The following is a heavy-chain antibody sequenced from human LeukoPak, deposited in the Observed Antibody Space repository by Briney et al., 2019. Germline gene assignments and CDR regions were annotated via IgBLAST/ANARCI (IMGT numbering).Heavy chain of an antibody. J-gene: IGHJ4*02. Sequence: SEIRSLTCTVSGGSISSGGYYWSWIRQHPGKGLEWIGFVYYSGSTYYNPSLKSRVTISVDTSKNQFSLKLSSVTAADTAVYYCARNNWNDVRYFDYWGQGTLVTVSS. CDR3: ARNNWNDVRYFDY. D-gene: IGHD1-1*01. CDR2: VYYSGST. CDR1: GGSISSGGYY. V-gene: IGHV4-31*03.